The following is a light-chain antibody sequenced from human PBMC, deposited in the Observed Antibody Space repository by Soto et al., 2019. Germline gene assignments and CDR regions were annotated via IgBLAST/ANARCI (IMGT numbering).Light chain of an antibody. J-gene: IGKJ1*01. V-gene: IGKV3D-15*02. Sequence: EIVMTQSPATLSVSPGESATLSCRASQSVSNNLSWYQQKPGQAPRLLIYGMSTRATGIPARFSGSGSQTDFTLTISRLEPEDFAVYYCQQYGTSPRTFGQGTKVDIK. CDR2: GMS. CDR1: QSVSNN. CDR3: QQYGTSPRT.